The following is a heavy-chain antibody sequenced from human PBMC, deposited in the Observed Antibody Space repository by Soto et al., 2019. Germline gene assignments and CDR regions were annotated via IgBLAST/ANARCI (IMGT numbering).Heavy chain of an antibody. V-gene: IGHV3-11*01. CDR3: ARDLKVYPRASIIDY. D-gene: IGHD2-8*01. Sequence: GGSLKLSCAASGFTFSDYYMSWIRQAPGKGLEWVSYISSSGSTIYYADSVKGRFTISRDNAKNSLYLQMNSLRAEDTAVYYCARDLKVYPRASIIDYWGQGTLVTVSS. CDR2: ISSSGSTI. J-gene: IGHJ4*02. CDR1: GFTFSDYY.